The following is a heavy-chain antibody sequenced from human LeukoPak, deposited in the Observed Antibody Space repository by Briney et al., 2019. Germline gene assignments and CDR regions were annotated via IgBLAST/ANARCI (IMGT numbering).Heavy chain of an antibody. J-gene: IGHJ4*02. CDR3: ARDLSGIAVAGTLDY. V-gene: IGHV1-18*01. CDR1: GYTFTSYG. Sequence: ASVKVSCKASGYTFTSYGISWVRQATGQGLEWMGCISAYNSNTNYAQKLQGRVTMTTDTSTSTAYMELRSLRSDDTAVYYCARDLSGIAVAGTLDYWGQGTLVTVSS. D-gene: IGHD6-19*01. CDR2: ISAYNSNT.